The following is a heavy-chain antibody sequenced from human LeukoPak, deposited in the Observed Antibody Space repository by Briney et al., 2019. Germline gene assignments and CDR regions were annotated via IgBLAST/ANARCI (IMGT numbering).Heavy chain of an antibody. CDR1: GGTFSSYA. Sequence: SVKVSCKASGGTFSSYAISWVRQAPGQGLEWMGGIIPIFGTANCAQKFQGRVTITADRSTSTAYMELSSLRSGDTAIYYCARDTTTRPYYGMDVWGKGTTVTVSS. J-gene: IGHJ6*04. D-gene: IGHD1-14*01. CDR3: ARDTTTRPYYGMDV. V-gene: IGHV1-69*06. CDR2: IIPIFGTA.